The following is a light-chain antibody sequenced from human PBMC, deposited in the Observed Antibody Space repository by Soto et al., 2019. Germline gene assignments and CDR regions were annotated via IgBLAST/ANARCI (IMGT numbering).Light chain of an antibody. V-gene: IGKV3-15*01. CDR3: QQYNNWPPRLT. CDR1: QSVSSN. J-gene: IGKJ4*01. CDR2: GAS. Sequence: EIVMTPSPATLSVSPGERGTLSCRASQSVSSNLAWYQQKPGQAPRLLIYGASTRATGIPARFSGSGSGTEFTLTISSLQSEDFAVYYCQQYNNWPPRLTVGGGTKLQIK.